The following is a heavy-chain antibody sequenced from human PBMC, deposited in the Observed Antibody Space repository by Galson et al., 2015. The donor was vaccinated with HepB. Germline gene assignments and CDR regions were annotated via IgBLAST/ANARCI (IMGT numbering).Heavy chain of an antibody. CDR3: ARDDVGGYFYS. CDR2: IKRDGSGK. Sequence: SLRLSCAASGFTFSSYWMSWVRQAPGKGPEWVANIKRDGSGKYYVDSVKGRFTISRDNAKNSLYLEMNSLRAEDTAVYYCARDDVGGYFYSWGQGTQVTVSS. J-gene: IGHJ5*01. D-gene: IGHD3-22*01. V-gene: IGHV3-7*01. CDR1: GFTFSSYW.